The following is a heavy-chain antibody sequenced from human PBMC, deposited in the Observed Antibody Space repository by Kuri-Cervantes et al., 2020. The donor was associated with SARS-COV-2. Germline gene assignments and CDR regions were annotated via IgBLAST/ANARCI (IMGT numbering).Heavy chain of an antibody. V-gene: IGHV1-2*02. CDR3: ARRTITLFGVVTSFGF. Sequence: ASVKVSCKASGYTFTGYYMHWVRQAPGQGLEWMGWINPNSGGTNYAQKFQGRVTMTRDTSISTAYMELSRLRSDDTAVYYCARRTITLFGVVTSFGFWGQGTLVTVSS. J-gene: IGHJ4*02. CDR2: INPNSGGT. CDR1: GYTFTGYY. D-gene: IGHD3-3*01.